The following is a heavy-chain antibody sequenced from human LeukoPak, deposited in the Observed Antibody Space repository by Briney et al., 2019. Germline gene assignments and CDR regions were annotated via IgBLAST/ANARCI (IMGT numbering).Heavy chain of an antibody. D-gene: IGHD3-22*01. CDR2: ISYDGSNK. V-gene: IGHV3-30-3*01. J-gene: IGHJ4*02. CDR1: GFTFSSYA. CDR3: ARLGVVIRGGGDYFDY. Sequence: GGSLRLSCAASGFTFSSYAMHWVRQAPGKGLEWVAVISYDGSNKYYADSVKGRFTISRDNSKNTLYLQMNSLRAEDTAVYYWARLGVVIRGGGDYFDYWGQGTLVTVSS.